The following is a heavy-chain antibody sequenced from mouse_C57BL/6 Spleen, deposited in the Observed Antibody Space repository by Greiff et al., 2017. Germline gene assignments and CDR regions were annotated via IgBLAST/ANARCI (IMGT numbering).Heavy chain of an antibody. D-gene: IGHD2-4*01. CDR2: INPGSGGT. J-gene: IGHJ4*01. CDR1: GYAFTNYL. CDR3: ARRYDYDVYAMDY. Sequence: VMLVESGAELVRPGTSVKVSCKASGYAFTNYLIEWVKQRPGQGLEWIGVINPGSGGTNYNEKFKGKATLTADKSSSTAYMQLSSLTSEDSAVXVCARRYDYDVYAMDYWGQGTSVTVSS. V-gene: IGHV1-54*01.